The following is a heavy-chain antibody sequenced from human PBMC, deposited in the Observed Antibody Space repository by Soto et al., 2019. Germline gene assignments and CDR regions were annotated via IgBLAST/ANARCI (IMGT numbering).Heavy chain of an antibody. J-gene: IGHJ3*02. V-gene: IGHV3-11*01. CDR1: GFTFSDYY. CDR2: ISSSGSTI. Sequence: GGSLRLSCAASGFTFSDYYMSWIRQAPGKGLEWVSYISSSGSTIYYADSVKGRFTISRDNAENSLYLQMNSLRAEDTAVYYCATRGSRRDDAFDIWGQGTMVTVSS. CDR3: ATRGSRRDDAFDI. D-gene: IGHD1-26*01.